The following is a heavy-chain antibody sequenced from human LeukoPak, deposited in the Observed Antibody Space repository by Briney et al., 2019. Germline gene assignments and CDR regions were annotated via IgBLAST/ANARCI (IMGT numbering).Heavy chain of an antibody. CDR3: ARDLPQAVADLGAFDI. CDR1: GYTFSSYG. CDR2: ISAYNGNT. V-gene: IGHV1-18*01. Sequence: GASVKVSCKASGYTFSSYGISWVRQAPGQGLEWMGWISAYNGNTNYAQKFQGRVTMTTDTSTSTAYMELRSLRSDDAAVYYCARDLPQAVADLGAFDIWGQGTMVTVSS. J-gene: IGHJ3*02. D-gene: IGHD6-19*01.